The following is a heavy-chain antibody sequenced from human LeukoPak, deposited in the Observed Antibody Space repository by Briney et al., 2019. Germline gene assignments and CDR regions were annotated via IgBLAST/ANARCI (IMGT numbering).Heavy chain of an antibody. CDR1: VXSISSGNG. CDR2: IYHNGTH. CDR3: ATAPILRGEGGEHYKYGMDV. Sequence: SGTLSLTCAVSVXSISSGNGWTWVRQSPGKGLEWIGEIYHNGTHNYNPSLKSRVTISADTFKNHFSLKLTSVTAADTAVYYCATAPILRGEGGEHYKYGMDVWGQGTTVIVSS. J-gene: IGHJ6*02. D-gene: IGHD2-2*02. V-gene: IGHV4-4*02.